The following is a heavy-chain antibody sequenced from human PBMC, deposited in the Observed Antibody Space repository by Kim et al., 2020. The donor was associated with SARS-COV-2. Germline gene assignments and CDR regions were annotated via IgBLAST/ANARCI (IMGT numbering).Heavy chain of an antibody. J-gene: IGHJ4*02. V-gene: IGHV4-39*01. Sequence: SETLSLTCTVSGDSISSRDYYWGWIRQPPGKGLEWIGSIYYSGTTYYTPSLESRVTISVDTSKNQFSLKLTSVTAADTAVYYCARLRATRTFDFFAGYLDTDYWGQGTLVTVSS. CDR2: IYYSGTT. CDR1: GDSISSRDYY. CDR3: ARLRATRTFDFFAGYLDTDY. D-gene: IGHD3-9*01.